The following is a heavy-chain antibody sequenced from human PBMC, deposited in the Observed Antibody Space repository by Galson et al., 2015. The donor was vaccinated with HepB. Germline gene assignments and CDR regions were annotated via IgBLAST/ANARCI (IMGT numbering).Heavy chain of an antibody. D-gene: IGHD6-19*01. CDR2: ISADGART. J-gene: IGHJ4*02. CDR1: GFNFNSYA. Sequence: SLRLSCAASGFNFNSYAMNWVRKAPGKGMEWVSTISADGARTYYADSVKGRFTISRDDSKNTLYLQMNSLRAEDTAVYYCAAHITGWYLWYWGQGTLVTVSS. V-gene: IGHV3-23*01. CDR3: AAHITGWYLWY.